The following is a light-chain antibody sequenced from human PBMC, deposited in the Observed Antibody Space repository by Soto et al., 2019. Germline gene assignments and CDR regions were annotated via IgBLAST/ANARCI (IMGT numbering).Light chain of an antibody. Sequence: ENVLTQSPGTLSLFPGERATLSCTASQSITLNYLAWYQQKPGQAPRLLISGASSRATGIPDRFSGSGSGTAFTLTISRLEPEDFAVYYCQQYGSSPYTFGQGTKVESK. V-gene: IGKV3-20*01. CDR1: QSITLNY. J-gene: IGKJ2*01. CDR3: QQYGSSPYT. CDR2: GAS.